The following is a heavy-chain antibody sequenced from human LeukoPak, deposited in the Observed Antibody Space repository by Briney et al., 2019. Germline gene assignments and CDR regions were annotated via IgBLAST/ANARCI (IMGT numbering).Heavy chain of an antibody. J-gene: IGHJ3*02. V-gene: IGHV3-23*01. Sequence: GGTLRLSCAASGFTFSSYGMSWVRQAPGKGLEWVSAISGSGGSTYYADSVKGRFTISRDNSKNTLYLQMNSLRAEDTAVYYCATDFGRDAFDIWGQGTMVTVSS. CDR2: ISGSGGST. CDR1: GFTFSSYG. D-gene: IGHD1-14*01. CDR3: ATDFGRDAFDI.